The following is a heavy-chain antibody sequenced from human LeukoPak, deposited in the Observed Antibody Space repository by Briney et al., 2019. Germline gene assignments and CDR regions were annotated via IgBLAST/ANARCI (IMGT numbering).Heavy chain of an antibody. CDR3: AKDANFLRSSGYLIPIDF. CDR1: GFTFSRNA. J-gene: IGHJ4*02. Sequence: PGGSLRLSCAASGFTFSRNAMNWVRQAPGKGLEWVAAISGNGLGTYYADSVKGRLNISRDNSRYTLYLHMNSLRIEDTAFYYCAKDANFLRSSGYLIPIDFWGQGTLVTVSS. CDR2: ISGNGLGT. V-gene: IGHV3-23*01. D-gene: IGHD3-22*01.